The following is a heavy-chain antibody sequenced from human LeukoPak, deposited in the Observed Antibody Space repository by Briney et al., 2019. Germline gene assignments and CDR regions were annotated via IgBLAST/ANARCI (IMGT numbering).Heavy chain of an antibody. CDR3: VKAGSGWYAPY. CDR1: GFTFSAYG. V-gene: IGHV3-30*02. CDR2: VRYNGNDK. D-gene: IGHD6-19*01. J-gene: IGHJ4*02. Sequence: GGSLRLSCAASGFTFSAYGMQWVRQAPGKGLEWVAFVRYNGNDKYYADSVKGRFTISRDNSKNTVYLQMNTLRAEDTAVYYCVKAGSGWYAPYWGQGTLVTVSS.